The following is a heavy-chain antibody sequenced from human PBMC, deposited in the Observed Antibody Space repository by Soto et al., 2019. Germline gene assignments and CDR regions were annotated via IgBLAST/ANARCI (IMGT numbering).Heavy chain of an antibody. J-gene: IGHJ5*02. V-gene: IGHV3-23*01. CDR2: ISGSGGST. Sequence: EVQLLESGGGLVQPGGSLRLSCAASGFTFSSYAMSWVRQAPGKGLEWVSAISGSGGSTYYADSVKGRFTISRDNSKNTLYLQMNSLRAEDTAVYYCAKALRSGYHTIAAAGYNWFDPWGQGTLVTVSS. CDR3: AKALRSGYHTIAAAGYNWFDP. CDR1: GFTFSSYA. D-gene: IGHD6-13*01.